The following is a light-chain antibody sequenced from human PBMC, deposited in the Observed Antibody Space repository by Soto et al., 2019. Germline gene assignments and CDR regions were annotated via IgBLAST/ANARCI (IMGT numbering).Light chain of an antibody. CDR3: HQSGDSPT. V-gene: IGKV3-20*01. CDR2: GAS. CDR1: QSVSSSY. J-gene: IGKJ1*01. Sequence: EIVLTQSPGTLSLSPGERATLSCRASQSVSSSYLAWYQQKPGQAPRLLIYGASSRATGIPDRFSGSGSGTDFTLTISSLEPEDFAVYYCHQSGDSPTFGQGTKV.